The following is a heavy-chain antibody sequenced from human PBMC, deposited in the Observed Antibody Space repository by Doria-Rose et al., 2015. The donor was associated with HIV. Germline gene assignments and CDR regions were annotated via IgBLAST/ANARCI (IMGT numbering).Heavy chain of an antibody. D-gene: IGHD3-10*01. CDR1: GDSISSGDSF. V-gene: IGHV4-30-4*01. Sequence: QVQLVQSGPGLVRPSQTLSLTCTVSGDSISSGDSFWSWIRQPPAKGPEWIGYISSSGSTYYYPSLRGRLTISLDASKNQFSLNLNSVTAADTAVYYCARARNYGFPHFFDFWGQGTLVTVSS. CDR3: ARARNYGFPHFFDF. CDR2: ISSSGST. J-gene: IGHJ4*02.